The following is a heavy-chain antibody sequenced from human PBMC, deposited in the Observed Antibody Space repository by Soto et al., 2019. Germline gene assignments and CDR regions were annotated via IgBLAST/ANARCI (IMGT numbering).Heavy chain of an antibody. CDR2: INPSGGST. J-gene: IGHJ4*02. D-gene: IGHD3-22*01. CDR3: ARDWRRVYDSSGRFDY. Sequence: QVQLVQSGAEVKKPGASVKVSCKASGYTFTSYYMHWVRQAPGQGLEWMGIINPSGGSTSYAQKFQGRVTMTRDTSTSTVYMELSSLRSEDTAVYYCARDWRRVYDSSGRFDYWGQGTLVTVSS. V-gene: IGHV1-46*01. CDR1: GYTFTSYY.